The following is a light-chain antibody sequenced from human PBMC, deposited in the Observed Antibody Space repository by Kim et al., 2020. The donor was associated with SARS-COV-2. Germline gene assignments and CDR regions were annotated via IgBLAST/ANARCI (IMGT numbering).Light chain of an antibody. CDR3: NSRDSSGNHVV. V-gene: IGLV3-19*01. CDR2: GKN. Sequence: SSELTQDPALSVALGQTVRITCQGDSLRTYYASWYQQKPGQAPVLVIYGKNNRPSGIPDRFSGSSSGNTASLTITGAQAEDEADYYCNSRDSSGNHVVFGTGTQLTVL. CDR1: SLRTYY. J-gene: IGLJ2*01.